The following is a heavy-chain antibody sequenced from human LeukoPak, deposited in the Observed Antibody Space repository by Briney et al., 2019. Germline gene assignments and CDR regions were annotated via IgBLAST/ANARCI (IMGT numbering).Heavy chain of an antibody. CDR2: ISGSGGST. CDR1: GFTFSSYA. CDR3: AREGGHYYDSSGYYLPGWFDP. Sequence: GGSLRLSCAASGFTFSSYAMSWVRQAPGKGLEWVSAISGSGGSTYYADSVKGRFTISRDNAKNSLYLQMNSLRAEDTAVYYCAREGGHYYDSSGYYLPGWFDPWGQGTLVTVSS. J-gene: IGHJ5*02. D-gene: IGHD3-22*01. V-gene: IGHV3-23*01.